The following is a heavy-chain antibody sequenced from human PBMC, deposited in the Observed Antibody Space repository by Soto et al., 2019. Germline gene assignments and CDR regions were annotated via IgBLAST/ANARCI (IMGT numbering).Heavy chain of an antibody. CDR3: ATGATYGSGNNWFDP. CDR2: ISGSGGST. CDR1: GFTFSSYA. Sequence: EVQLLESGGGLVQPGGSLRLSCAASGFTFSSYAMSWVRQAPGKGLEWVSAISGSGGSTYYADSVKGRFTISRDNSKHTLYLQMNSLRAEDTAVYYCATGATYGSGNNWFDPWGQGTLVTVSS. J-gene: IGHJ5*02. D-gene: IGHD3-10*01. V-gene: IGHV3-23*01.